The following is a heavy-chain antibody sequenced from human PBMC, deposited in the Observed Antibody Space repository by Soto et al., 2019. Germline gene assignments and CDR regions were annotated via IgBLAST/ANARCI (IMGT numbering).Heavy chain of an antibody. CDR1: GFTFSSYE. V-gene: IGHV3-48*03. Sequence: PGGSLRLSCAASGFTFSSYEMNWVRQAPGKGLEWVSYISSSGSTIYYADSVKGRFTISRDNAKNSLYLPMNSLRAEDTAVYYCARGSGDYGIYYYGMDVWGQGTTVTVFS. CDR3: ARGSGDYGIYYYGMDV. D-gene: IGHD4-17*01. CDR2: ISSSGSTI. J-gene: IGHJ6*02.